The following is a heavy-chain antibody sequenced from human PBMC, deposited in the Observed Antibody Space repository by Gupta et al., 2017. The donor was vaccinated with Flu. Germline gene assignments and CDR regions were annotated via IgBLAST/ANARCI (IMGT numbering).Heavy chain of an antibody. Sequence: QVQLQQWGAGLLKPSETLSLTCAVYGGSFSGYYWSWIRQPPGKGLEWIGEINHSGSTNYNPSLKSRVTISVDTSKNQFSRKLSSVTAADTAVYYCASRCADIVGVPAATVFDYWGQGTLVTVSS. CDR3: ASRCADIVGVPAATVFDY. D-gene: IGHD2-2*01. J-gene: IGHJ4*02. CDR2: INHSGST. CDR1: GGSFSGYY. V-gene: IGHV4-34*01.